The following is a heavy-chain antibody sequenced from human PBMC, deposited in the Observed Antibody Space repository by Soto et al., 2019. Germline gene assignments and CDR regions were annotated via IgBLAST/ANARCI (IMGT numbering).Heavy chain of an antibody. Sequence: PGGSLRLSCAASGFTVSGNYMRWVRQAPGKGLGWVSFIYSCGTTYYADSVKGRFTISRDNSKNTLYLQMSSLRVEDTAVNVCARAKPFVRVATIIDYWGQGTLVTVSS. CDR3: ARAKPFVRVATIIDY. CDR1: GFTVSGNY. D-gene: IGHD5-12*01. CDR2: IYSCGTT. V-gene: IGHV3-66*03. J-gene: IGHJ4*02.